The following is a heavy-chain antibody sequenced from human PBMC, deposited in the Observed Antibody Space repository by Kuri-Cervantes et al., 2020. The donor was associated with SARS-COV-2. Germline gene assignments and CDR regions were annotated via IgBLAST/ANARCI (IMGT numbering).Heavy chain of an antibody. J-gene: IGHJ5*02. V-gene: IGHV3-7*01. CDR1: GLTFTNSW. CDR2: INQDGSEK. Sequence: GGSLRLSCAASGLTFTNSWISWVRQAPGKGLEWVANINQDGSEKHSVDSVRGRFTISRDDAANSVDLLLNSLRVEDTAVYYCVRVVRGVSVHWFDPWGQGTLVTVSS. D-gene: IGHD3-10*01. CDR3: VRVVRGVSVHWFDP.